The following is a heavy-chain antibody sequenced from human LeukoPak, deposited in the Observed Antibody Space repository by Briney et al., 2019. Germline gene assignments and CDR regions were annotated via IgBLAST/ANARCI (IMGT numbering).Heavy chain of an antibody. CDR1: GGYISSDY. CDR3: ARENSGGRPFDY. V-gene: IGHV4-4*07. D-gene: IGHD2-15*01. Sequence: SETLSLTCSVSGGYISSDYWSWIRQPAGKGLEWIGRIYTSGSTNYNASLKSRVTMSVDTSKNQVSLKLSSVTAADTAVYYCARENSGGRPFDYWGQGTLVTVPS. J-gene: IGHJ4*02. CDR2: IYTSGST.